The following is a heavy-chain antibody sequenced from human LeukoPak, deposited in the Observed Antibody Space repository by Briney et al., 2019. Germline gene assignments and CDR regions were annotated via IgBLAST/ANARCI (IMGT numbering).Heavy chain of an antibody. CDR1: GYTFTSYD. CDR2: MNPNSGNT. V-gene: IGHV1-8*01. CDR3: ARGSGSSWYYYYYYMDV. D-gene: IGHD6-13*01. Sequence: ASVKVSCKASGYTFTSYDINWVRQATGQGLEWMGWMNPNSGNTGYAQKFQGRVTMTRNTSISTAYMELSSLGSEDTAVYYCARGSGSSWYYYYYYMDVWGKGTTVTISS. J-gene: IGHJ6*03.